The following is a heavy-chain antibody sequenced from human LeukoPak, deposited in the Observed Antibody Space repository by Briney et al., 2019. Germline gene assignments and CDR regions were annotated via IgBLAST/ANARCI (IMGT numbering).Heavy chain of an antibody. CDR2: ISGNSDNT. CDR3: AKGWETSGYYNGSDC. Sequence: HTGGSLRLACTASGFTFNNFGMSWVRQAPGKGLEWVSAISGNSDNTYYADSVKGRFTISRDNSKNTLYLQMSSLRAEDTAVFYCAKGWETSGYYNGSDCWGQGTLVTVSS. J-gene: IGHJ4*02. V-gene: IGHV3-23*01. D-gene: IGHD3-3*01. CDR1: GFTFNNFG.